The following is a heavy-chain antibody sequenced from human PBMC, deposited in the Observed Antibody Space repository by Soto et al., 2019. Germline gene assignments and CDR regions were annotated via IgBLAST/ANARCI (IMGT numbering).Heavy chain of an antibody. D-gene: IGHD4-17*01. CDR3: AGDGMDYGDYSWYFDL. CDR2: INAGNGNT. V-gene: IGHV1-3*01. CDR1: GYTFTSYA. Sequence: QVQLVQSGAEVKKPGASVKVSCKASGYTFTSYAMHWVRQAPGQRLEWMGWINAGNGNTKYSQKFQGRVTITRDTSAITAYMELSSLRSEDTAVYYCAGDGMDYGDYSWYFDLWGRGTLVTVSS. J-gene: IGHJ2*01.